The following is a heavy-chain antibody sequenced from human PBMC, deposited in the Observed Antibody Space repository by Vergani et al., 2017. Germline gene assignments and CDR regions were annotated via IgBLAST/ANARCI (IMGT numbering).Heavy chain of an antibody. Sequence: HVQMVESGGGVVQPGRSLRLSCAVSGFRFSDYGMHWFRQAPGRGLEWVALISYDGDTTYYEDSVKGRFTISRDNSKNTLSLQMHSLRVEDTALYDCAKFPLNITTPDRGDFWGQGSLVTVSS. CDR3: AKFPLNITTPDRGDF. CDR2: ISYDGDTT. D-gene: IGHD1-1*01. J-gene: IGHJ4*02. CDR1: GFRFSDYG. V-gene: IGHV3-30*18.